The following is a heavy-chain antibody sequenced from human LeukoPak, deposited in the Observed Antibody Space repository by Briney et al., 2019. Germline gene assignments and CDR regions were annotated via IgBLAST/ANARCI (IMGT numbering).Heavy chain of an antibody. J-gene: IGHJ6*02. CDR3: AIYDFWSGYLITGYYYYGMDV. V-gene: IGHV1-8*01. Sequence: ASVKVSCKASGYTFTSYYINWVRQATGQGLEWMGWMNPNSGNTGYAQKFQGRVTMTRNTSISTAYMELSSLRSEDTAVYYCAIYDFWSGYLITGYYYYGMDVWGQGTTVTVSS. CDR1: GYTFTSYY. CDR2: MNPNSGNT. D-gene: IGHD3-3*01.